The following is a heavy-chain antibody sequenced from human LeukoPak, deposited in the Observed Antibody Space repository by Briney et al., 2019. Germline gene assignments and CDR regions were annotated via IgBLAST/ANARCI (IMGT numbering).Heavy chain of an antibody. CDR3: ASDDIKDYYYYYGMDV. CDR1: GFTFSSYG. Sequence: PGRSLRLSCAASGFTFSSYGMHWVRQAPGKGLEWVAVISYDGSNKYYADSVKGRFTISRDNAKNSLYLQMNSLRAEDTAVYYCASDDIKDYYYYYGMDVWGQGTTVTVSS. D-gene: IGHD3-9*01. V-gene: IGHV3-30*03. CDR2: ISYDGSNK. J-gene: IGHJ6*02.